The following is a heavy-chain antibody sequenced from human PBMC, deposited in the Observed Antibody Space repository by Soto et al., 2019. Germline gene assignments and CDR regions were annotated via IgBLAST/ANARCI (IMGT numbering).Heavy chain of an antibody. CDR1: GFTVSSNY. D-gene: IGHD1-26*01. J-gene: IGHJ1*01. CDR3: ARDLVGATTEYFQH. CDR2: IYSGGGT. V-gene: IGHV3-66*01. Sequence: EVQLVESGGGLVQPGGSLRLSCAASGFTVSSNYMSWVRQAPGKGLEWVSVIYSGGGTYYADSVKGRFSIYRDNSKNTLYLQMNSLRAEDTAVYYCARDLVGATTEYFQHWGQGTLVTVSS.